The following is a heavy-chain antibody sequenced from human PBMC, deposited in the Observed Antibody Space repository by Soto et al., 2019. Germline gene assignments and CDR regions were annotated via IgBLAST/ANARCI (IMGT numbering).Heavy chain of an antibody. CDR2: ISGVDGST. D-gene: IGHD6-13*01. J-gene: IGHJ4*02. CDR1: GFSFDDYT. Sequence: GGSLRLSCVVSGFSFDDYTMHWVRQSPGKGLEWVSLISGVDGSTYYSDSVKGRFTISKDNSKNSLYLQMNSLRNEDTALYFCAKDTGTSWYLDYWGQGTLVTVSS. V-gene: IGHV3-43*01. CDR3: AKDTGTSWYLDY.